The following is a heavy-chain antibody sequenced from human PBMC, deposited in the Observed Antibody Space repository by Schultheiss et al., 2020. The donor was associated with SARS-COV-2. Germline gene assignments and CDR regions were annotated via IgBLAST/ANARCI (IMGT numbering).Heavy chain of an antibody. V-gene: IGHV3-7*01. CDR2: IKQDGSVE. J-gene: IGHJ2*01. Sequence: GGSLRLSCAASGFTFSSYGMHWVRQAPGKGLQWVANIKQDGSVEHYVDSVRGRFIISRDNSKDTLYLQMNSLRGEDTAVYYCARDGARTETAGPPVWYFDLWGRGTLVTVSS. CDR3: ARDGARTETAGPPVWYFDL. D-gene: IGHD2-21*02. CDR1: GFTFSSYG.